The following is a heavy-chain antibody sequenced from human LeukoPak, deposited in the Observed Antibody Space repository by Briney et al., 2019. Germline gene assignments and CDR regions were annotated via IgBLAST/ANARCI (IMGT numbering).Heavy chain of an antibody. CDR1: GDSVSSNSAA. J-gene: IGHJ3*02. D-gene: IGHD6-13*01. CDR2: TYYRSKWYN. CDR3: ARVRDTAAAAHDAFDI. Sequence: SQTLSLTCAISGDSVSSNSAAWNWIRHSPSRGLEWLGRTYYRSKWYNDYAVSVKSRITINPDTSKNQFSLQLNSVTPEDTAVYYCARVRDTAAAAHDAFDIWGQGTMVTVSS. V-gene: IGHV6-1*01.